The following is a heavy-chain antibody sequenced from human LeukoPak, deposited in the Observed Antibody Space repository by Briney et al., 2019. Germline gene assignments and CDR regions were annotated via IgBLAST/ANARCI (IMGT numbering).Heavy chain of an antibody. CDR3: ARARYGGYLFDY. J-gene: IGHJ4*02. Sequence: SQTLSLTCTVSGGSISSGDYYWSRLRQPPGKGLEWFGHIDYSGSTHYNPSLKSRVTISVDTSKHQFSLKLSSVPAADTALYYCARARYGGYLFDYWGQGTLVTVSS. CDR2: IDYSGST. D-gene: IGHD4-17*01. V-gene: IGHV4-30-4*01. CDR1: GGSISSGDYY.